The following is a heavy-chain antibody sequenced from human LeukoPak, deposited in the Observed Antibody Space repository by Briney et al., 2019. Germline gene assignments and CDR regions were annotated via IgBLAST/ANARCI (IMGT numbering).Heavy chain of an antibody. CDR3: ARELVFYYYYGMDV. V-gene: IGHV3-33*08. CDR2: IWYDGSNK. J-gene: IGHJ6*02. CDR1: GFTFSSYG. Sequence: GGSLRLSCAASGFTFSSYGMHWVRQAPGKGLEWVAVIWYDGSNKYYADSAKGRFTISRDNSKNTLYLQMNSLRAEDTAVYYCARELVFYYYYGMDVWGQGTTVTVSS. D-gene: IGHD6-13*01.